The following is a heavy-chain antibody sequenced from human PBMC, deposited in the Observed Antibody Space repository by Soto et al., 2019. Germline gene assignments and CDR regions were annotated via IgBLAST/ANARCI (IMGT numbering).Heavy chain of an antibody. Sequence: GGSLRLSCAASGFTFSSYWMHWVRQAPGKGLVWVSRINSDGSSTTYADCVRGRFTISIVNAKNTLYLQMNSLRDEDTAVYYCTRDPAPSGWFDYWGQGTLVTVSS. CDR2: INSDGSST. D-gene: IGHD3-3*01. CDR1: GFTFSSYW. V-gene: IGHV3-74*01. CDR3: TRDPAPSGWFDY. J-gene: IGHJ5*01.